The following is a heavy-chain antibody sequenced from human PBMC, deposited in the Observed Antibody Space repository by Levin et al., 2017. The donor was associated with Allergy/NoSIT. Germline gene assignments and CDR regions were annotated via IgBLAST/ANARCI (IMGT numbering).Heavy chain of an antibody. CDR1: FFFFPLSF. Sequence: GASVKVSFPFSFFFFPLSFLSFFLPLPFPGLEWMGIIYPGDSDTRYSPSFQGQVTISADKSISTAYLQWSSLRASDTAMYFCARQIGSGSYYSDYNYYYMDVWGKGTTVTVSS. J-gene: IGHJ6*03. CDR3: ARQIGSGSYYSDYNYYYMDV. D-gene: IGHD3-10*01. CDR2: IYPGDSDT. V-gene: IGHV5-51*01.